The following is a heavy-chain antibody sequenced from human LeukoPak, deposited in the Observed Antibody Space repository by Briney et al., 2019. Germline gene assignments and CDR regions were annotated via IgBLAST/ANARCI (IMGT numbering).Heavy chain of an antibody. V-gene: IGHV3-23*01. D-gene: IGHD3-10*01. CDR3: AKDPRGSHNWLDP. J-gene: IGHJ5*02. CDR2: ISGSGGST. CDR1: GFTFSSFA. Sequence: PGGSLRPSCAASGFTFSSFAMYWVRQAPGKGLEWVSSISGSGGSTYYADSVKGRFTISRDNSKNTLYLQMNSLRAEDTAVYSCAKDPRGSHNWLDPWGQGTLVTVSS.